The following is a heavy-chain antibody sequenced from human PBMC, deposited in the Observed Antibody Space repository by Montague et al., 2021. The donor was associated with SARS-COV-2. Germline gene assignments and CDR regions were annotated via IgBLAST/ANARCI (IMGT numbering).Heavy chain of an antibody. J-gene: IGHJ4*02. Sequence: SETLSLTCTVSGGSISSSNYYWGWIRQPPGKGLEWIGSIYYSGTTYYNPSLQSRVTISVDTSKKQFSLELSAVTAADTAVYYCARDIAVAGLFDYWGQGTLVTVSS. CDR3: ARDIAVAGLFDY. V-gene: IGHV4-39*02. D-gene: IGHD6-19*01. CDR1: GGSISSSNYY. CDR2: IYYSGTT.